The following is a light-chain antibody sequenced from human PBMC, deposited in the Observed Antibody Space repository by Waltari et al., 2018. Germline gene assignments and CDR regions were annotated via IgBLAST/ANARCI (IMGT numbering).Light chain of an antibody. J-gene: IGKJ4*01. CDR3: QQANSFPPRLT. V-gene: IGKV1-12*01. CDR2: AAS. CDR1: QGISSW. Sequence: IQMTQSPSSVSASVGDRVTITWRASQGISSWLALYQQKPGKAPKLLIYAASSLQSGVPSRFSGSGSGTDFTFTISSLQPEDFATYYCQQANSFPPRLTFGGGTKVEIK.